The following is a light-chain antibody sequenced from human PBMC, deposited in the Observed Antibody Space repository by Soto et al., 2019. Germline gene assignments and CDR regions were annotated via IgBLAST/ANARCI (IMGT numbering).Light chain of an antibody. CDR3: MQALHNPMFT. Sequence: DIVLTQSPLSLPVTPGEPASISCRSSQSLLHSNGYNYLDWYMQKPGQSPQLLIYLGSTRASGVPDRFSGSGSGTDFTLKISRVEAEDVGVYYCMQALHNPMFTFGQGTKLEI. J-gene: IGKJ2*01. V-gene: IGKV2-28*01. CDR1: QSLLHSNGYNY. CDR2: LGS.